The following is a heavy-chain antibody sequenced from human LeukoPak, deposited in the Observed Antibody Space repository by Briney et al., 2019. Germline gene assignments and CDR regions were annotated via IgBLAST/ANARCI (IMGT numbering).Heavy chain of an antibody. CDR3: VRDPTNPLDG. J-gene: IGHJ6*02. D-gene: IGHD1-14*01. CDR2: ISSSSSYT. CDR1: GFTFSSDS. V-gene: IGHV3-21*01. Sequence: GGSLRLSCAASGFTFSSDSMHWVRQGPGKGLEWVSSISSSSSYTYYADSVKGRFTISRDNTKSSLYLQMSSLRAEDTAVYYCVRDPTNPLDGWGQGTTVTASS.